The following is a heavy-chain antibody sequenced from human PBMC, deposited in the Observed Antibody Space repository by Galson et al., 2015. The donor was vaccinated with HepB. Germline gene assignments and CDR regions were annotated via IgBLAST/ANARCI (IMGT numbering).Heavy chain of an antibody. D-gene: IGHD3-10*01. J-gene: IGHJ6*02. Sequence: CAISGDSVSRDTVGWNWIRQSPSRGLEWLGRTYYRSKWYSDYAISVKSRIIINADSSTNQFFLQLNSVTPEDTAVYYCTRAAHLGRGMNGWGQGTTVTV. CDR2: TYYRSKWYS. V-gene: IGHV6-1*01. CDR1: GDSVSRDTVG. CDR3: TRAAHLGRGMNG.